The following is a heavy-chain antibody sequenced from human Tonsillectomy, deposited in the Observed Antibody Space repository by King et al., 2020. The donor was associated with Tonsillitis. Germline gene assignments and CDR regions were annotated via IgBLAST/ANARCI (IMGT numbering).Heavy chain of an antibody. J-gene: IGHJ3*02. V-gene: IGHV3-74*01. Sequence: VQLVESGGGLVQPGGSLRLSCAASGFTFSRYWMHWVRQAPGKGLVWVSRINSDGSITTYADSVKGRFTISRDNAKNTLYLQMNSLRAEDTAVYYCARDPYERYSGSQSGAFDIWGQGTMVTVSS. CDR2: INSDGSIT. CDR1: GFTFSRYW. CDR3: ARDPYERYSGSQSGAFDI. D-gene: IGHD1-26*01.